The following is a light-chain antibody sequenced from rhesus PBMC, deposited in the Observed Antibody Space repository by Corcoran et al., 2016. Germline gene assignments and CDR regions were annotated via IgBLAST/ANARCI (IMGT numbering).Light chain of an antibody. Sequence: DIQMTQSPSSLSASVGDTVTITCRASQGISSYLAWYQQNPGKAPKLRTHKASTLQSGVPSRFSGSGSGTDFTLTISSLQPEDFATYYCQQHNSYPRTFGQGTKVEIK. V-gene: IGKV1-25*01. CDR2: KAS. CDR1: QGISSY. CDR3: QQHNSYPRT. J-gene: IGKJ1*01.